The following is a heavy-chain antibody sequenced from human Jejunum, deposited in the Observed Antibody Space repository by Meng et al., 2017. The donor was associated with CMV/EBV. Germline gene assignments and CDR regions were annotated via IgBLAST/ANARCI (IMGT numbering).Heavy chain of an antibody. Sequence: NYGISWVRQAPGQGLEWMGGIIPSLAAAKYAQKFQDRVTITADKSTNTAYMELSSLRSVDTAVYYCARAVRSSFYYYAMDVWGQGTTVTVSS. CDR3: ARAVRSSFYYYAMDV. V-gene: IGHV1-69*06. CDR1: NYG. CDR2: IIPSLAAA. J-gene: IGHJ6*02. D-gene: IGHD2-15*01.